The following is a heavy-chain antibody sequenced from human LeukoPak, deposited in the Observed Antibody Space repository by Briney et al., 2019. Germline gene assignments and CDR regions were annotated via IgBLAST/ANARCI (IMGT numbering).Heavy chain of an antibody. V-gene: IGHV4-4*07. J-gene: IGHJ6*04. CDR3: ARHLNWNFTPGPMDV. Sequence: SETLSLTCTVSGVSITSFHWTWIRQPAGKGLEWIGLIYSSGSTIYNPSLQSRVAMSVDMTKNQLSLKLSSVTAADTAVYYCARHLNWNFTPGPMDVWGKGTTVTVSS. CDR1: GVSITSFH. CDR2: IYSSGST. D-gene: IGHD1-7*01.